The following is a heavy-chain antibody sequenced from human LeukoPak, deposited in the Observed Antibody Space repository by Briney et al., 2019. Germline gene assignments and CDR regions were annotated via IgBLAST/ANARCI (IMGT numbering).Heavy chain of an antibody. J-gene: IGHJ4*02. CDR2: ISGSGGHT. V-gene: IGHV3-23*01. CDR3: AKDQEGLFDY. CDR1: GFTFSTYA. Sequence: GGSLRLSCAASGFTFSTYAMSWVRQGPGKGLEWVSAISGSGGHTNYADSVKGRFTISRDNSKNTLYLQINSLRADDTAVYYCAKDQEGLFDYWGQGTLVTVSS.